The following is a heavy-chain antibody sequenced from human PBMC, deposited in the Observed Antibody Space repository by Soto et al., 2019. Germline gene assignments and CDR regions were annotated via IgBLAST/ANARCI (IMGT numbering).Heavy chain of an antibody. Sequence: GESLKISCKGSGYSFTSYWIGWVRQMPGKGLEWMGIIYPDSDTRYGPSFQGQVTISADKSISTAYLQWTSLKASDTAMYYCVTQMATTLDAFDLWGQGTMVTVSS. V-gene: IGHV5-51*01. CDR3: VTQMATTLDAFDL. J-gene: IGHJ3*01. CDR2: IYPDSDT. D-gene: IGHD1-26*01. CDR1: GYSFTSYW.